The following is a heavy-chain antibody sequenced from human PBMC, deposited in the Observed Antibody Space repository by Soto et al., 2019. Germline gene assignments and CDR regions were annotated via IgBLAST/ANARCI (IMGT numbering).Heavy chain of an antibody. V-gene: IGHV1-69*01. J-gene: IGHJ6*02. CDR3: STSVYCSTTRCYYYYGLDV. CDR1: GGTFSSHS. D-gene: IGHD2-2*01. Sequence: QVQLVQSGAEVKKPGSSVKVSCKVSGGTFSSHSINWVRQAPGQGTEWMGGIIPIFGTENYAQKFQGRVTITAVESTITAYMEQSSLTSEDTALYYCSTSVYCSTTRCYYYYGLDVWGQGTTVIVSS. CDR2: IIPIFGTE.